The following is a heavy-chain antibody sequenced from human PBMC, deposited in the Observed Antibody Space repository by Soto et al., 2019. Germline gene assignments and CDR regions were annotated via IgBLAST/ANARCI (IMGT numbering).Heavy chain of an antibody. CDR3: ANAPTPFTPGDFDP. J-gene: IGHJ5*02. Sequence: VGSLRLSCVGSGFTFSSYCMNWVRQAPGKGREWVSAISGSGDSTRYSDSVKGRLTISRENSKKSRYLQMNSLRAEDXAVYNCANAPTPFTPGDFDPSVQARLLTVPS. CDR1: GFTFSSYC. V-gene: IGHV3-23*01. D-gene: IGHD2-21*02. CDR2: ISGSGDST.